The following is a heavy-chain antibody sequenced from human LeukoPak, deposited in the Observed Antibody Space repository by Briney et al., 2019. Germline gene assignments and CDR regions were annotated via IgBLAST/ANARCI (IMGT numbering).Heavy chain of an antibody. CDR2: ISSSGSDI. V-gene: IGHV3-21*05. J-gene: IGHJ4*02. D-gene: IGHD4-23*01. CDR3: ARDYGGSSPFDY. Sequence: GGSLRLSCAASGFTFSSYSMNWVRQAPGKGLDWVSYISSSGSDIYYADSLKGRFTISRDNAKNSLYLHMNSLRAEDTAVYYCARDYGGSSPFDYWGQGTLVTVSS. CDR1: GFTFSSYS.